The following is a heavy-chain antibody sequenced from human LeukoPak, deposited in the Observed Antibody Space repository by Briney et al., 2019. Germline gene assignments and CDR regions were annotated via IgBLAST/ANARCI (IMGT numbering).Heavy chain of an antibody. V-gene: IGHV4-4*07. CDR3: AREAVHYGSGSLDY. CDR2: VHFSGST. D-gene: IGHD3-10*01. Sequence: PSETLSLTCTVSGGSISIYYWTWLRQPAGKGLEWIGRVHFSGSTNYSPSLKSRVAMSLDTPKNQFSLGLSSVTAADTAVYYCAREAVHYGSGSLDYWGQGTLVTVSS. CDR1: GGSISIYY. J-gene: IGHJ4*02.